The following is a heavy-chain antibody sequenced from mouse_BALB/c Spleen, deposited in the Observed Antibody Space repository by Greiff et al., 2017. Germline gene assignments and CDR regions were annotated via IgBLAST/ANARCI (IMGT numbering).Heavy chain of an antibody. CDR3: AMGLEGDFDY. D-gene: IGHD2-4*01. V-gene: IGHV14-1*02. CDR2: IDPENGNT. Sequence: VQLKQSGAELVRPGALVKLSCKASGFTIKDYYMPWVKQRPEQGLEWIGWIDPENGNTIYDPKFQGKASITADTSSNTAYLQLSSLTSEDTAVYYCAMGLEGDFDYWGQGTTLTVSS. J-gene: IGHJ2*01. CDR1: GFTIKDYY.